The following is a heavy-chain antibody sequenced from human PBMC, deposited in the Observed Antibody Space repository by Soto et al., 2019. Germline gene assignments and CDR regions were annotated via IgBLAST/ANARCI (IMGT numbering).Heavy chain of an antibody. J-gene: IGHJ5*02. CDR3: ARDQGLAVAVEKNWFDP. CDR2: IIPILGIA. CDR1: GGTFSSYT. Sequence: QVQLVQSGAEVKKPGSSVKVSCKASGGTFSSYTISWVRQAPGQGLEWMGRIIPILGIANYAQKFQGRVTITADKSTSTAYMELSSLRSEDTAVYYCARDQGLAVAVEKNWFDPWGQGTLVTVSS. V-gene: IGHV1-69*08. D-gene: IGHD6-19*01.